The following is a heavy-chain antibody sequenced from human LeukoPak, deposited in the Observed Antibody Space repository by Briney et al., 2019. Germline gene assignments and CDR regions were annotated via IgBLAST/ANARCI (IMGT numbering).Heavy chain of an antibody. CDR3: ARSKLGEVAAKFDT. J-gene: IGHJ5*02. Sequence: ASVKVSCKASGYAFSGYYIHWVRQAPGQGPEWMGWISPNNGGTNYAQKFQGWVTMTRDTSISTAYMELSRLTSNVTAVYYCARSKLGEVAAKFDTWGQGTLVTVSS. D-gene: IGHD3-16*01. V-gene: IGHV1-2*04. CDR2: ISPNNGGT. CDR1: GYAFSGYY.